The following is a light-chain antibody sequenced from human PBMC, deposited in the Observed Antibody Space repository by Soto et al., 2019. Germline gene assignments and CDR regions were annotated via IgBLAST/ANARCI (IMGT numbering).Light chain of an antibody. CDR2: HAS. V-gene: IGKV3-20*01. CDR1: QRISSGY. CDR3: HQYNRSPRT. Sequence: DIVLTQSPGTLSLSPGETATLSCRASQRISSGYLAWFQQKPGQAPRLLIYHASSRATGIPDRFSGSGSGTDFTLTISRLEPEDFAVYYCHQYNRSPRTFGQGTKVEIK. J-gene: IGKJ1*01.